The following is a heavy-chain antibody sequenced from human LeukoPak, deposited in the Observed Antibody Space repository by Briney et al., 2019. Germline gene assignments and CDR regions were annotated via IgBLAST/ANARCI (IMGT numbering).Heavy chain of an antibody. D-gene: IGHD6-19*01. CDR3: ARLGIAVAGTAGGDY. J-gene: IGHJ4*02. CDR1: GFTFSSYE. V-gene: IGHV3-48*03. CDR2: ISSSGSTI. Sequence: GGSLRLSCAASGFTFSSYEMNWVRQAPGKVLEWVSYISSSGSTIYYADSVKGRFTISRDNAKNSLYLRMNSLRAEDTAVYYCARLGIAVAGTAGGDYWGQGTLVTVSS.